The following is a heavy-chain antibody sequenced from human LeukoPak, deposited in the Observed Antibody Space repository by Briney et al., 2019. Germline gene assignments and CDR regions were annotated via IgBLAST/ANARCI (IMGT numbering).Heavy chain of an antibody. D-gene: IGHD3-10*01. CDR1: GYTFTSYY. V-gene: IGHV1-46*01. CDR3: ASFGGGSGSYGRDDAFDI. Sequence: ASVKVSCKASGYTFTSYYMHWVRQAPGQGLEWMGIINPSGGSTSYAQKFQGRVTMTRDMSTSTVYMELSSLRSEDTAVYYCASFGGGSGSYGRDDAFDIWGQGTMVTVSS. CDR2: INPSGGST. J-gene: IGHJ3*02.